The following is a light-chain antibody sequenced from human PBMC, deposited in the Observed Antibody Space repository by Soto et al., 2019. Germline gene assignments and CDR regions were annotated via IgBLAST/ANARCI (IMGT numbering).Light chain of an antibody. CDR2: GNS. V-gene: IGLV1-40*01. CDR1: SSNIGAGYD. CDR3: QSYDSSLSGV. Sequence: QPVLTQPPSVSGAPGQTVTISCTGRSSNIGAGYDVHWYQQFPGTAPKLLIYGNSNRPSGVPDRFSGSKSGTSASLAITGLQAEDEADYYCQSYDSSLSGVFGSGTKLTVL. J-gene: IGLJ1*01.